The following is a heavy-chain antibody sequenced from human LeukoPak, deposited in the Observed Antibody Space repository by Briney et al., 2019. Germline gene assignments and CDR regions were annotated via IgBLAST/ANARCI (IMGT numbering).Heavy chain of an antibody. CDR3: ARGLSNSGSRWFDP. CDR2: INPSGGST. Sequence: ASVKVSCKSSGYTFTNNYIHWVRQAPGQGLEWMALINPSGGSTSYAQKFQGRVTMTRDTSTTTVYMELTSLTSEDTAVYYCARGLSNSGSRWFDPWGQGTLVTVSS. V-gene: IGHV1-46*01. J-gene: IGHJ5*02. CDR1: GYTFTNNY. D-gene: IGHD2/OR15-2a*01.